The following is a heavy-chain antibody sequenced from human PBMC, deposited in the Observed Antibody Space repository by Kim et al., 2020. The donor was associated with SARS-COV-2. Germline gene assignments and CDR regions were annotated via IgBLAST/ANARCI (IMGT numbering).Heavy chain of an antibody. V-gene: IGHV4-34*01. CDR2: INHSGST. CDR3: ARTLSRVWLHAAGWFDP. Sequence: SETLSLTCAVYGGSFSGYYWSWIRQPPGKGLEWIGEINHSGSTNYNPSLKSRVTISVDTSKNQFSLKLSSVTAADTAVYYCARTLSRVWLHAAGWFDPWGQGTPVTVSS. CDR1: GGSFSGYY. D-gene: IGHD2-8*01. J-gene: IGHJ5*02.